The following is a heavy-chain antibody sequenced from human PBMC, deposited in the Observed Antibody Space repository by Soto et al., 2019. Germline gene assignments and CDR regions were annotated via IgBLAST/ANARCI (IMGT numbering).Heavy chain of an antibody. J-gene: IGHJ6*02. Sequence: GGSLRLSCAASEFTFSSYAMNWVRQAPGKGLEWVLVISGGGGTTYYADSVKGRFRISRDNSKNTLYLQMNSLRVEDTAVYYCAKGKVAYDNSGLQYFYYFPMNVWGQGTTVTVSS. CDR2: ISGGGGTT. V-gene: IGHV3-23*01. CDR3: AKGKVAYDNSGLQYFYYFPMNV. D-gene: IGHD3-22*01. CDR1: EFTFSSYA.